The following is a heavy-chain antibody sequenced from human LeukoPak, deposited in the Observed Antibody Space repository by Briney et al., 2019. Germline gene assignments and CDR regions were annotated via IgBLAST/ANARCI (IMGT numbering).Heavy chain of an antibody. V-gene: IGHV4-39*01. CDR2: IYYSGST. CDR3: ASRRYSGSYYFDY. CDR1: GGSISSSSYY. J-gene: IGHJ4*02. D-gene: IGHD1-26*01. Sequence: SETLSLTCTVSGGSISSSSYYWGWIRQPPGKGLEWIGSIYYSGSTYYNPSLKSRVTISVDTSKNQFSLKLSSVTAADTAVHYCASRRYSGSYYFDYWGQGTLVTVSS.